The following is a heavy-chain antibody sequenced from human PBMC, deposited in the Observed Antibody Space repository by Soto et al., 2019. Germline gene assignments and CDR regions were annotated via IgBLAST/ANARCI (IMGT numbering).Heavy chain of an antibody. CDR3: VSSRGYCSSTSCYIYYYYYGRDV. CDR1: PFTVISYG. J-gene: IGHJ6*02. V-gene: IGHV3-33*01. D-gene: IGHD2-2*02. Sequence: PIRLSCAPPPFTVISYGMQSVRPAPGKGLEWVVAIWHDASNKYSEDSVKGRFTISSDNPKNTLDLQMNSLRAEDTAPSYCVSSRGYCSSTSCYIYYYYYGRDVWGQGATVTVSS. CDR2: IWHDASNK.